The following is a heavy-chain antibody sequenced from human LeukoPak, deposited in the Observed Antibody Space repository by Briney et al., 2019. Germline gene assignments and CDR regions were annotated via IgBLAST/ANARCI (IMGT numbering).Heavy chain of an antibody. V-gene: IGHV4-61*08. Sequence: PSETLSLTCTVSGGSISSGDYYWSWIRQPPGKGLEWIGYIYYSGSTNYNPSLKSRVTISVDTSKNQFSLKLSSVTAADTAVYYCARANTMVRGVRAFDIWGQGTMVTVSS. D-gene: IGHD3-10*01. CDR1: GGSISSGDYY. J-gene: IGHJ3*02. CDR3: ARANTMVRGVRAFDI. CDR2: IYYSGST.